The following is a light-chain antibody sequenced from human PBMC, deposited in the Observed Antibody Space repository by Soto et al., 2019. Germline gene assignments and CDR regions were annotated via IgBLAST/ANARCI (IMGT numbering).Light chain of an antibody. J-gene: IGKJ1*01. CDR1: QSLLHTSGDNY. V-gene: IGKV2-28*01. Sequence: DIVMTQSPLSLSVTPGEPASISCRSCQSLLHTSGDNYLDWYLQRPGQSPRLMIYLGSKRASGVSDRFSGSGSGTRFTLRISRVEAEDVGLYYCMQAQQIPRTFGQGTKVDIK. CDR2: LGS. CDR3: MQAQQIPRT.